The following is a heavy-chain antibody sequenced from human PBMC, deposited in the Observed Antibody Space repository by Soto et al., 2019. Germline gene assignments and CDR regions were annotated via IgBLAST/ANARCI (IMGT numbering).Heavy chain of an antibody. CDR2: IYYSGST. V-gene: IGHV4-59*01. J-gene: IGHJ5*02. CDR3: AREAYYDYVWGSYRDNWFDP. D-gene: IGHD3-16*01. CDR1: GCSISSYY. Sequence: SETLSLTCTVSGCSISSYYWSWIRQPPGKGLEWIGYIYYSGSTNYNPSLKSRVTISVDTSKNQFSLKLSSVTAADTAVYYCAREAYYDYVWGSYRDNWFDPWGQGTLVTVS.